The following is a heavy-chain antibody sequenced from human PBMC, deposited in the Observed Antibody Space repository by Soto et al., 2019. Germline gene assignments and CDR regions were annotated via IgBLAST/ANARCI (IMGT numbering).Heavy chain of an antibody. CDR3: ARGVGWEPLDY. CDR1: GGSFSGYY. CDR2: INHSGST. D-gene: IGHD1-26*01. V-gene: IGHV4-34*01. J-gene: IGHJ4*02. Sequence: SETLSLTCAVYGGSFSGYYWSWIRQPPGKGLEWIGEINHSGSTNYNPSLKSRVTISVDTSKNQFSLKLSSVTAAGTAVYYCARGVGWEPLDYWGQGTLVTVSS.